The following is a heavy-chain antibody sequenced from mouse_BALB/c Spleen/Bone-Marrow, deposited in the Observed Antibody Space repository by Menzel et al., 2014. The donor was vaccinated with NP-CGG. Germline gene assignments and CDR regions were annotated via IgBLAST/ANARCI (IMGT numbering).Heavy chain of an antibody. D-gene: IGHD2-2*01. V-gene: IGHV14-3*02. J-gene: IGHJ2*01. CDR1: GFNVKDTY. CDR2: IDPANGNT. Sequence: EVQGVESGAELVKPGASVKLSCTASGFNVKDTYIHWVKQRPEQGLEWIGRIDPANGNTKYDPKFQGKATITADTSSNTAYLQLSSLTSEDTAVYYCASYVYGYYFDYWGQGTTLTDSS. CDR3: ASYVYGYYFDY.